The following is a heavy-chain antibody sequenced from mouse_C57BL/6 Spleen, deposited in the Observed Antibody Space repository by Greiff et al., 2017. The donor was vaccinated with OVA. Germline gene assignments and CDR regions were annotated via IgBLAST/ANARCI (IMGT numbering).Heavy chain of an antibody. D-gene: IGHD2-5*01. CDR2: IDPSDSYT. J-gene: IGHJ3*01. CDR1: GYTFTSYW. CDR3: ASYSNYLAPFAY. Sequence: VKLQQPGAELVRPGTSVKLSCKASGYTFTSYWMHWVKQRPGQGLEWIGVIDPSDSYTNYNQKFKGKATLTVDTSSSTAYMQLSSLTSEDSAVYYCASYSNYLAPFAYWGQGTLVTVSA. V-gene: IGHV1-59*01.